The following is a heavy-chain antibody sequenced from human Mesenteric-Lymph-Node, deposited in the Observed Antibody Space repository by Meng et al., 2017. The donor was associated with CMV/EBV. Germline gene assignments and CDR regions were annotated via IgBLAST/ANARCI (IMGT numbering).Heavy chain of an antibody. J-gene: IGHJ5*02. D-gene: IGHD1-1*01. V-gene: IGHV4-39*07. CDR3: ARDLSPPLQPRGWFDP. CDR1: DSIGSTDYY. Sequence: DSIGSTDYYWGWIRQPPREGLGWIENIYYNERTFYNPSLKSRVTMSVDTSRTRFYLRLSSVTAADTAVYYCARDLSPPLQPRGWFDPWGQGTLVTVSS. CDR2: IYYNERT.